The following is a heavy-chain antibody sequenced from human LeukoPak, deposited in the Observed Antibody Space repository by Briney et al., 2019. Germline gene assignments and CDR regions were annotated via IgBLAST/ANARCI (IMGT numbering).Heavy chain of an antibody. Sequence: ASEKVSCKASGYTFTSYGISWVRQAPGQGLEWMGWISAYNGNTNYAQKLQGRVTMTTDTSTSTAYMELRSLRSDDTAVYYCARETGSWLEYSSSSYYFDYWGQGTLVTVSS. D-gene: IGHD6-6*01. V-gene: IGHV1-18*01. J-gene: IGHJ4*02. CDR2: ISAYNGNT. CDR1: GYTFTSYG. CDR3: ARETGSWLEYSSSSYYFDY.